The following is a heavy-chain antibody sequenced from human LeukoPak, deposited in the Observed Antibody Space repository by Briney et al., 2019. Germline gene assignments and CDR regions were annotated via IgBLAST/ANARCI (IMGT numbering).Heavy chain of an antibody. CDR3: ASRNARRPSDYADAFDI. J-gene: IGHJ3*02. D-gene: IGHD4-17*01. V-gene: IGHV4-31*03. CDR1: GGSISSGGYY. CDR2: IYYSGST. Sequence: PSETLSLTCTVSGGSISSGGYYWSWVRQHPGKGLEWIVYIYYSGSTYYNPSRKSRVTISVDTSKNQFSLTLSPVTAADTPVYYCASRNARRPSDYADAFDIWGQGTMVTVSS.